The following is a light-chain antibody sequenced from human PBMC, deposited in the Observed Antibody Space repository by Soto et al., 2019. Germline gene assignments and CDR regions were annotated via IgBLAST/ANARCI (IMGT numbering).Light chain of an antibody. V-gene: IGKV1-39*01. CDR1: QSISSY. Sequence: DIQMTQSPSSLSASVGDRVTITCRASQSISSYLNWYQQKPGKAPKLLIYAASSLQSGVPSRFSGSGSGTDFTLTTSSLQPEDFATYYCQQSYSTTQTFGQGTKVDIX. J-gene: IGKJ1*01. CDR2: AAS. CDR3: QQSYSTTQT.